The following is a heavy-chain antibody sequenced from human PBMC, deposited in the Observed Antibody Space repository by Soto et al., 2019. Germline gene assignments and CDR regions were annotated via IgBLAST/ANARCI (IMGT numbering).Heavy chain of an antibody. CDR1: GFTFTSHA. Sequence: HPGGSLRRSCAASGFTFTSHAMGWVRQSPGKGLEWVSALSESGRTTYYADSVKGRFSISKDNSNDTLYLQLNSLRAEETAVYYCAKAPSVEPGLTSFFDHWGEGTLVTVSS. CDR3: AKAPSVEPGLTSFFDH. J-gene: IGHJ1*01. CDR2: LSESGRTT. D-gene: IGHD3-9*01. V-gene: IGHV3-23*01.